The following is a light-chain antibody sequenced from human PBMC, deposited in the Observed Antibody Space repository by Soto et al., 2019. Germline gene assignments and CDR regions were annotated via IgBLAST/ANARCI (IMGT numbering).Light chain of an antibody. V-gene: IGKV2D-29*01. CDR3: LQTTQFPWT. CDR1: QSLLNSGGKTY. J-gene: IGKJ1*01. Sequence: DIVMTQSPLSLSVTPGQPASISCKSSQSLLNSGGKTYFYWYLQKLGQPPQLLIYEVFNRFSGVPDSVSGSGSGTDFTLNISRVEAEDVGFYYCLQTTQFPWTFGQGTKVEI. CDR2: EVF.